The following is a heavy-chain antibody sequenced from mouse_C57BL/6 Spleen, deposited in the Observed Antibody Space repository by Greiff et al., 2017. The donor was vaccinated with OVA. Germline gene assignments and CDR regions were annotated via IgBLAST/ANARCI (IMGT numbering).Heavy chain of an antibody. D-gene: IGHD2-4*01. V-gene: IGHV1-52*01. J-gene: IGHJ3*01. CDR2: IDPSDSET. CDR1: GYTFTSYW. Sequence: QVQLQQSGAELVRPGSSVKLSCKASGYTFTSYWMHWVKQRPIQGLEWIGNIDPSDSETHYNQKFKDKATLTVDKSSSTAYMQLSSLTSEDSAVYYCARKYDCDGGVAYWGQGTLVTVSA. CDR3: ARKYDCDGGVAY.